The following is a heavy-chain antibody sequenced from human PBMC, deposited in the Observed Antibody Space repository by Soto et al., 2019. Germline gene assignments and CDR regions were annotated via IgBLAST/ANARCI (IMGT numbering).Heavy chain of an antibody. D-gene: IGHD4-17*01. CDR3: ARDSGDPPYYYGMDV. J-gene: IGHJ6*02. CDR1: GFTFSSYG. Sequence: VQLVESGGGVVQPGRSLRLSCAASGFTFSSYGMHWVRQAPGKGLEWVAVIWYDGSNKYYADSVKGRFTISRDNSKNTLYLQMNSLRAEDTAVYYCARDSGDPPYYYGMDVWGQGTTVTVSS. CDR2: IWYDGSNK. V-gene: IGHV3-33*01.